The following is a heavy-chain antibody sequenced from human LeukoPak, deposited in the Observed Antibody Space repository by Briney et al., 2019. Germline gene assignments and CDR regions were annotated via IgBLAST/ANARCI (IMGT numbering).Heavy chain of an antibody. D-gene: IGHD6-13*01. CDR2: ISSSSSYI. Sequence: GGSLRLSCAASGFTFSSYSMNWVRQAPGKGLEWVSSISSSSSYIYYADSVKGRFTISRDNAKNSLYLQMNSLRAEETAVYYCVFRLYCSSWYWYFDLWGRGTLVTVSS. V-gene: IGHV3-21*01. CDR1: GFTFSSYS. J-gene: IGHJ2*01. CDR3: VFRLYCSSWYWYFDL.